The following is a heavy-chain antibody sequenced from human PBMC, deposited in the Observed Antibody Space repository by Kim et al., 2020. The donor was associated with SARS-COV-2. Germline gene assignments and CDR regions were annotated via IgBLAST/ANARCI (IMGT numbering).Heavy chain of an antibody. CDR3: AREGVVVVAENWFDP. V-gene: IGHV1-2*02. CDR2: INPNSGGT. CDR1: GYTFTGYY. Sequence: ASVKVSCKASGYTFTGYYMHWVRQAPGQGLEWMGWINPNSGGTNYAQKFQGRVTMTRDTSISTAYMELSRLRSDDTAVYYCAREGVVVVAENWFDPWGQGTLVTVSS. J-gene: IGHJ5*02. D-gene: IGHD2-15*01.